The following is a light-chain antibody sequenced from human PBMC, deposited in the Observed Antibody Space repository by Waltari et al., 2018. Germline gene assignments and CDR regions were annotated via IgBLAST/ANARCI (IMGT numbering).Light chain of an antibody. V-gene: IGLV3-1*01. CDR3: QAWVSSSVLFV. CDR2: QDT. CDR1: TLVGKF. Sequence: SYELTQPPSLSVSPGQTANITCSGDTLVGKFVSWYQQKAGQSPVLVIYQDTKRPSGIPERFSGSNSGNTAALTISGTQTVDEGDYYCQAWVSSSVLFVFGPGTKVTVL. J-gene: IGLJ1*01.